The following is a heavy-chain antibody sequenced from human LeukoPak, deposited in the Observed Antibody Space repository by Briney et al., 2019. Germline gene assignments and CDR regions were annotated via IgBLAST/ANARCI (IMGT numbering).Heavy chain of an antibody. CDR3: ARGGVDTAMVNWFDP. CDR2: IYYSGST. Sequence: SQTLSLTCTVSGGSISSGGYYWSWIRQHPGKGLEWIGYIYYSGSTYYNPSLKSRVTISVDTSENQFSLKLSSVTAADTAVYYCARGGVDTAMVNWFDPWGQGTLVTVSS. V-gene: IGHV4-31*03. CDR1: GGSISSGGYY. J-gene: IGHJ5*02. D-gene: IGHD5-18*01.